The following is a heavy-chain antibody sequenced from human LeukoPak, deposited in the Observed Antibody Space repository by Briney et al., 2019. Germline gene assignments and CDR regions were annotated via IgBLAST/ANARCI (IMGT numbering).Heavy chain of an antibody. CDR2: IYYSWGT. CDR3: ARNVTAGFFDF. CDR1: GSSITSDYF. V-gene: IGHV4-38-2*01. Sequence: SSETLSLTCAVSGSSITSDYFWGWIRQPPGKGLEWIATIYYSWGTYFNPSLKSRVSISLDASKNQFSLKLTSLTAADTAIYYCARNVTAGFFDFWGQEILVTVSS. J-gene: IGHJ4*02. D-gene: IGHD1-1*01.